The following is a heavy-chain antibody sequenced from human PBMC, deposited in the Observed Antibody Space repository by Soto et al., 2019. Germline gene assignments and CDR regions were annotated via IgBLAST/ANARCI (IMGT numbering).Heavy chain of an antibody. J-gene: IGHJ4*02. CDR1: GGSISSGGYS. Sequence: SETLSLTCAVSGGSISSGGYSWSWIRRPPGKGLEWIGYIYHSGSTYYNPSLKSRVTISVDRSKNQFSLRLTSVTAADTAVYYCGKILVGATGHTDADSWGPGTLVTAPQ. D-gene: IGHD2-15*01. CDR3: GKILVGATGHTDADS. CDR2: IYHSGST. V-gene: IGHV4-30-2*01.